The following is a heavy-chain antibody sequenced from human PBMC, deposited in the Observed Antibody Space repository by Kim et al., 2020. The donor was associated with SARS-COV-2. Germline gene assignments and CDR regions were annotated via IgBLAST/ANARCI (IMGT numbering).Heavy chain of an antibody. V-gene: IGHV4-34*01. J-gene: IGHJ4*02. D-gene: IGHD6-6*01. CDR3: ARGGILEYSSSYIDY. Sequence: PSLKSRVTISVDTSKNQFSLKLSSVTAADTAVYYCARGGILEYSSSYIDYWGQGTLVTVSS.